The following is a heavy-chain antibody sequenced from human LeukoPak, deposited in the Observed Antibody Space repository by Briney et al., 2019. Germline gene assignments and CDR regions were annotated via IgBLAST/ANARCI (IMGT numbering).Heavy chain of an antibody. CDR2: ISGSGGST. Sequence: QPGRSLRLSCAASGFTFSRYGMHWVRQAPGKGPEWVSGISGSGGSTYYADSVKGRFTIARDNSKNTLYLQMNSLRAEDTAVYYCAKGNCRGTSCYSDYWGQGTLVTVSS. D-gene: IGHD2-2*02. CDR1: GFTFSRYG. V-gene: IGHV3-23*01. J-gene: IGHJ4*02. CDR3: AKGNCRGTSCYSDY.